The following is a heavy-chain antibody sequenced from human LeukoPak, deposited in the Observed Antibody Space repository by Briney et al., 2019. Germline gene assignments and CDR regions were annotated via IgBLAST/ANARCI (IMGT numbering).Heavy chain of an antibody. J-gene: IGHJ4*02. D-gene: IGHD3-10*01. Sequence: GGSLRLSCAASGFTFSSYAMSWVRQAPGKGLEWVSATSGSGGSTYYADSVKGRFTISRDNSKNTLYLQMNSLRAEDTAVYYCAKDPKPMVRGVIDYWGQGTLVTVSS. CDR1: GFTFSSYA. V-gene: IGHV3-23*01. CDR3: AKDPKPMVRGVIDY. CDR2: TSGSGGST.